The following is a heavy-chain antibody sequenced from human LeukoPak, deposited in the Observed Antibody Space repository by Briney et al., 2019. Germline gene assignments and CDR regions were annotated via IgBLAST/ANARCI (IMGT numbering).Heavy chain of an antibody. CDR2: IKSKTDGGTT. CDR1: GFTFSNAW. J-gene: IGHJ3*02. CDR3: TTDRRISGSYRLWAFDI. V-gene: IGHV3-15*01. Sequence: PGGSLRLSCAACGFTFSNAWMSWVRQAPGKGLEWVGRIKSKTDGGTTDYAAPVKGGFTISRDDSKNTLYLQMNSLKTEDTAVYYYTTDRRISGSYRLWAFDIWGQGTMVTVSS. D-gene: IGHD1-26*01.